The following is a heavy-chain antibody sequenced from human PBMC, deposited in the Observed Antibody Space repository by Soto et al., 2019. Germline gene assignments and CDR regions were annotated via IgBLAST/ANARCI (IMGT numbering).Heavy chain of an antibody. CDR3: ARGRGYDEVDSSGWYNYFDY. V-gene: IGHV1-69*01. Sequence: QVPLVQSGAEVKKPGSSVKISCKASGGTFSSYAISWVRQAPGQGLEWMGGIIPIFGTANYAQKFQGRVTITADESTSTAYMERSSVRSEDTAVYYCARGRGYDEVDSSGWYNYFDYWGQGTPVTVS. CDR2: IIPIFGTA. D-gene: IGHD6-19*01. J-gene: IGHJ4*02. CDR1: GGTFSSYA.